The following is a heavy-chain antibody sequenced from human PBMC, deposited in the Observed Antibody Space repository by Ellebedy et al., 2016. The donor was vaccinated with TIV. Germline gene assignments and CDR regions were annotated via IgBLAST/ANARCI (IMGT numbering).Heavy chain of an antibody. Sequence: GGSLRLSCAASGFTFSNYWMSWVRQAPGKGPEWVANIRQDGIEIYYVESVKGRFTISRDNAKNSVYLQLNNLRAEDTAMYHCARWSNKFDPWGQGTLVTVSS. D-gene: IGHD2/OR15-2a*01. J-gene: IGHJ5*02. V-gene: IGHV3-7*03. CDR1: GFTFSNYW. CDR2: IRQDGIEI. CDR3: ARWSNKFDP.